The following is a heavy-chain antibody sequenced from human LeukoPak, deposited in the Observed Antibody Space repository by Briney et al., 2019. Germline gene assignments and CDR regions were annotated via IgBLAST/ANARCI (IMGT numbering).Heavy chain of an antibody. CDR2: IGTAGDP. J-gene: IGHJ3*02. V-gene: IGHV3-13*05. CDR1: GFTFSSYD. Sequence: GGSLRLSCAASGFTFSSYDMHWVRQATGKGLEWVSAIGTAGDPYYPGSVKGRFTISRENAKNSLYLQMNSLRAGDTAVYYCARRSSGWYEDAFDIWGQGTMVTVSS. D-gene: IGHD6-19*01. CDR3: ARRSSGWYEDAFDI.